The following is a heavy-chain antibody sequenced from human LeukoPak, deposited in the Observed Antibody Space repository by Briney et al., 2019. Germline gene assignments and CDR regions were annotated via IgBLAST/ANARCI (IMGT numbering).Heavy chain of an antibody. J-gene: IGHJ4*02. V-gene: IGHV4-30-2*01. CDR1: GGSISSGGYS. D-gene: IGHD2-21*01. CDR2: IYHSGST. CDR3: ARDRGDSNEFDY. Sequence: SQTLSLTCAVSGGSISSGGYSLSWIRQPPGKGLEWIGYIYHSGSTYYNPSLKSRVTISVDRSKNQFSLKLSSVTAADTAVYYCARDRGDSNEFDYWGQGTLVTVSS.